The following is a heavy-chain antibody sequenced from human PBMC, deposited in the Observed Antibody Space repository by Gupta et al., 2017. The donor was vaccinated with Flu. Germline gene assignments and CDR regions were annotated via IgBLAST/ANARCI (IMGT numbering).Heavy chain of an antibody. D-gene: IGHD6-6*01. CDR1: GFTFSSYS. Sequence: EVQLVESGGGLVKPGGSLRLSCAASGFTFSSYSMNWVRQAPGKGLEWVSSISSSSSYIYYADSVKGRFTISRDNAKNSLYLQMNSLRAEDTAVYYCARGQYSSSSYFGWYFDLWGRGTLVTVSS. CDR2: ISSSSSYI. V-gene: IGHV3-21*01. J-gene: IGHJ2*01. CDR3: ARGQYSSSSYFGWYFDL.